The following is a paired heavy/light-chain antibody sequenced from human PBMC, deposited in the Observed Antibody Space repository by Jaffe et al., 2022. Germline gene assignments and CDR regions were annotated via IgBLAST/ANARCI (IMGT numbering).Light chain of an antibody. CDR1: SSDVGSYNR. Sequence: QSALTQPASVSGSPGQSITISCTGTSSDVGSYNRVSWYQQHPGKAPKLMILDVNKRPSGISDRFSGSKSGNTASLTISGLQAEDEADYYCCSHVNGGIYVFGTGTKVTVL. J-gene: IGLJ1*01. CDR3: CSHVNGGIYV. V-gene: IGLV2-23*02. CDR2: DVN.
Heavy chain of an antibody. J-gene: IGHJ4*02. CDR3: VMEESQTYFFDY. CDR1: GYTFTSYY. CDR2: IDPSGSTS. V-gene: IGHV1-46*01. Sequence: QVQLVQSGAEVKEPGASVKVSCEASGYTFTSYYLHWVRQAPGQGLEWIGVIDPSGSTSRYAQKFQDRVTVTRDTSTRTVYMELSSLRSEDTGMYYCVMEESQTYFFDYWGQGTLVTVSS. D-gene: IGHD1-1*01.